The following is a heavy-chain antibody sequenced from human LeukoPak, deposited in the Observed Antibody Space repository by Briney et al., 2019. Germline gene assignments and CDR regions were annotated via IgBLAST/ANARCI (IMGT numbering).Heavy chain of an antibody. CDR3: ARPRENYYDSSGYFVY. J-gene: IGHJ4*02. CDR1: GGSISSSTYF. CDR2: IYYSGST. D-gene: IGHD3-22*01. Sequence: PSETLSLTCTVSGGSISSSTYFWGWIRQPPGKGLEWIGSIYYSGSTYYDPSLKSRVTISVDTSKKQFSLKLTSVTAADTAVYYCARPRENYYDSSGYFVYWGQGTLVTVSS. V-gene: IGHV4-39*01.